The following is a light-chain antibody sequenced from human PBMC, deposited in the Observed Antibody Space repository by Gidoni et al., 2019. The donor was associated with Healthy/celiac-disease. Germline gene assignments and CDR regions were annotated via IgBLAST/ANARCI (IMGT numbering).Light chain of an antibody. V-gene: IGLV1-40*01. J-gene: IGLJ3*02. CDR1: SSNTGAGYD. CDR2: GNS. Sequence: QSVLTQPPSVSRAPAQRVTISCTGSSSNTGAGYDVHWYQQLPETAPKLLIDGNSNRPSGVPDRFSGSKSGTSASLAITGLQAEDEADYYCQSYDSSLSGWVFGGGTKLTVL. CDR3: QSYDSSLSGWV.